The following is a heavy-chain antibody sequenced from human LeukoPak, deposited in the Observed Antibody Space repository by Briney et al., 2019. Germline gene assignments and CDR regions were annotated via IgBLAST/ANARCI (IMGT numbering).Heavy chain of an antibody. D-gene: IGHD3-3*01. CDR1: GGSISSSSYY. CDR3: ARQDYDFWSGPNWFDP. Sequence: SETLSLTCTVSGGSISSSSYYWGWIRQPPGTGLEWIGSIYYSGSTYYNPSLKSRVTISVDTPKNQFSLKLSSVTAADTAVYYCARQDYDFWSGPNWFDPWGQGTLVTVSS. V-gene: IGHV4-39*01. J-gene: IGHJ5*02. CDR2: IYYSGST.